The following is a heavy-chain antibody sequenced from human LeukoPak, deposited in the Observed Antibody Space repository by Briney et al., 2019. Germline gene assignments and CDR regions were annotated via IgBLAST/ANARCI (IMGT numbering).Heavy chain of an antibody. CDR1: GFTFTRVW. D-gene: IGHD4-17*01. CDR2: INTDGTIT. V-gene: IGHV3-74*03. J-gene: IGHJ4*02. CDR3: ARDRTTVTLFDY. Sequence: GGSLRLACASSGFTFTRVWMDWVRHAPGKGLVWVSRINTDGTITMYADSVKGRFTISRDNAKNTVYLQIHSLRPEDTAVYHCARDRTTVTLFDYLRQAGLLTVSS.